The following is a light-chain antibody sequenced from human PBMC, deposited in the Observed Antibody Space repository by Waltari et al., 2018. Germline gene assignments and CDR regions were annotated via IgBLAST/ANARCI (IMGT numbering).Light chain of an antibody. V-gene: IGLV2-14*01. Sequence: QSALTQPASVSGSPGQSITISCTGTSSDIGGYAYFSWYQQHPGKAPKLLIYEVTYRPSGVSSRFSGSKSGNTASLSISGLQPEDEADYYCSSSTRTSTLVFGGGTKLTV. CDR2: EVT. J-gene: IGLJ2*01. CDR3: SSSTRTSTLV. CDR1: SSDIGGYAY.